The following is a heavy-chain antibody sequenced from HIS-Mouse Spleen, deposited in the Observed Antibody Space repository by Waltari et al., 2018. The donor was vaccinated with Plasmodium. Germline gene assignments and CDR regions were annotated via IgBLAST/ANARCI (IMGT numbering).Heavy chain of an antibody. J-gene: IGHJ4*02. CDR1: GFTFSSYA. Sequence: QVQLVESGGGVVQPGRSLRLSCAASGFTFSSYAMHWVRQAPGKGLEWVAVISYDGSNKYYADSVKGRFTISRDNSKNTLYLQMNSLRAEDTAVYYCARDRRLAFDYWGQGT. V-gene: IGHV3-30-3*01. CDR2: ISYDGSNK. CDR3: ARDRRLAFDY. D-gene: IGHD2-15*01.